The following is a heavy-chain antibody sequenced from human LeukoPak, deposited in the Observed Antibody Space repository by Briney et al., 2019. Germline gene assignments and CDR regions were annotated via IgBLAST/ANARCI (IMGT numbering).Heavy chain of an antibody. D-gene: IGHD2-15*01. Sequence: SETLSLTCTVSGGSISSGDYYWSWIRQPPGKGLEWIGEINHSGSTNYNPSLKSRVTISVDTSKNQFSLKLSSVTAADTAVYYCARGVVGAKRDAFDIWGQGTMVTVSS. J-gene: IGHJ3*02. CDR2: INHSGST. V-gene: IGHV4-39*07. CDR1: GGSISSGDYY. CDR3: ARGVVGAKRDAFDI.